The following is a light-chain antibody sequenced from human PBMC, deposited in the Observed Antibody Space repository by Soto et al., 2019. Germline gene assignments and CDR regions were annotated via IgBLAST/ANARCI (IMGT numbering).Light chain of an antibody. J-gene: IGLJ1*01. V-gene: IGLV2-14*01. CDR2: EVT. CDR3: SSYTSSSTYV. CDR1: SSDVGYYDY. Sequence: QSALTQPASVSGSLGQSITISCTGTSSDVGYYDYVSWYQQHPGKAPKLIIYEVTNRPSGVSNRFSGSKSGNTASLTISGLQAEDEADYYCSSYTSSSTYVFGTGTKVTVL.